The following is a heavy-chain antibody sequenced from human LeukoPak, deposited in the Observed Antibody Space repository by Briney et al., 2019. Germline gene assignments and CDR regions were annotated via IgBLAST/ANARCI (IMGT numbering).Heavy chain of an antibody. Sequence: GGSLRLSCAASGFTFSSYWMSWVRQTPGKGLEWVANIKQDGSETYYVDSVKGRFTISRDNSKNTLYLQMNSLRAEDTAVYYCAKDQYGGNPQYYFDYWGQGTLVTVSS. D-gene: IGHD4-23*01. CDR2: IKQDGSET. V-gene: IGHV3-7*05. CDR3: AKDQYGGNPQYYFDY. CDR1: GFTFSSYW. J-gene: IGHJ4*02.